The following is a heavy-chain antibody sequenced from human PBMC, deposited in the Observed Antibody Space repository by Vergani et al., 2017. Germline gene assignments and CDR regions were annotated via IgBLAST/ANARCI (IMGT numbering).Heavy chain of an antibody. Sequence: EAQLAESGGGLVQPGQSLRLSCTASGFTFDDYAMHWVRQAPGKGLEWVSGISWNSGSIGYADSVKGRFTISRDNAKNSLYLQMNSLRAEDTALYYCAKDHYDFWSGYPNLSPFDLWGRGTLVTVSS. CDR2: ISWNSGSI. D-gene: IGHD3-3*01. J-gene: IGHJ2*01. CDR1: GFTFDDYA. V-gene: IGHV3-9*01. CDR3: AKDHYDFWSGYPNLSPFDL.